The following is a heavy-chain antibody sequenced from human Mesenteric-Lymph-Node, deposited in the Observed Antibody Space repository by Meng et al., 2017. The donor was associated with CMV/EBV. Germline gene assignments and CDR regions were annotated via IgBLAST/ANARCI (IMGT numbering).Heavy chain of an antibody. J-gene: IGHJ5*02. Sequence: GYSFRTYGITWVRQAPGQGLEWMGGSIPIFGRTKYAQKFQGRLTITTDESSKTAYMELSGLTSNDTAVYYCTREVGTQNWNDEKWFDPWGQGTLVTSPQ. V-gene: IGHV1-69*05. D-gene: IGHD1-1*01. CDR3: TREVGTQNWNDEKWFDP. CDR2: SIPIFGRT. CDR1: GYSFRTYG.